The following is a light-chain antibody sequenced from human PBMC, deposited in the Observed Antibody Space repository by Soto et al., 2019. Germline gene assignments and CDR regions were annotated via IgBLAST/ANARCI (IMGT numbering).Light chain of an antibody. Sequence: EIVLTQSPATLSLSPGERATLSCRASQSVSRHLAWYQQKPGQALRLLIYGASNRATGIPDRFSGSGSGTDFTLTISRLEPEDFAVYYCQQYGSSGTFGQGTKVDIK. J-gene: IGKJ1*01. CDR2: GAS. CDR1: QSVSRH. CDR3: QQYGSSGT. V-gene: IGKV3-20*01.